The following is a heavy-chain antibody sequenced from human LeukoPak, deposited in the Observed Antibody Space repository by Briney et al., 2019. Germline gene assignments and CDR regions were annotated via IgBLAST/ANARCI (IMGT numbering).Heavy chain of an antibody. CDR2: IYSGGGT. CDR3: ARPTTSS. V-gene: IGHV3-66*02. J-gene: IGHJ5*02. CDR1: GFSFSSYW. Sequence: GGSLRLSCEASGFSFSSYWMTWVRQAPGKGLEWVSVIYSGGGTNYADSVKGRFTVSRDNSKNTLHLQMNSLRVEDTAVYYCARPTTSSWGQGSLVTVSS. D-gene: IGHD1-14*01.